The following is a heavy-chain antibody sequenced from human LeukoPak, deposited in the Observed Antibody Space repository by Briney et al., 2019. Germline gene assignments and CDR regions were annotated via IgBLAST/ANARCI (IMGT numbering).Heavy chain of an antibody. Sequence: GASVKVSCKASGYTFTSYYMHWVRQAPGQGLEWMGIINPSGTDTNYPQKFQGRVTMTRDMSTSTVYMELSSPRSEDTAIYYCARAFRNIVGLADYYYYMDVWGKGTTVTVSS. CDR1: GYTFTSYY. D-gene: IGHD2-15*01. CDR2: INPSGTDT. CDR3: ARAFRNIVGLADYYYYMDV. V-gene: IGHV1-46*01. J-gene: IGHJ6*03.